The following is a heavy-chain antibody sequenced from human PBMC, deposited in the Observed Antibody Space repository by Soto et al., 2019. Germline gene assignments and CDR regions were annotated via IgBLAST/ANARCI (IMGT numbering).Heavy chain of an antibody. J-gene: IGHJ6*02. D-gene: IGHD3-22*01. CDR2: ISSSSSTI. CDR3: ARKNTYYYDSSGRMDV. CDR1: GFTFSSYS. V-gene: IGHV3-48*02. Sequence: EVQLVESGGGLVQPGGSLRLSCAASGFTFSSYSMNWVRQAPGKGLVWVSYISSSSSTIYYADSVKGRFTISRDNAKNSLYLHMNSLRDEDTAVYYCARKNTYYYDSSGRMDVWGQGTTVTVSS.